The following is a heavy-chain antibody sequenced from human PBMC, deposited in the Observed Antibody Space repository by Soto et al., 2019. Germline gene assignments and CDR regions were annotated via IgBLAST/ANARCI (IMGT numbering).Heavy chain of an antibody. CDR1: GYTFTSYY. CDR2: IIPIFGTA. J-gene: IGHJ4*02. V-gene: IGHV1-69*13. Sequence: AASVKVSCKASGYTFTSYYMHWVRQAPGQGLEWMGGIIPIFGTANYAQKFQGRVTITADESTSTAYMELSSLRSEDTAVYYCARDLVVSGSSNYFDYWGQGTLVTVSS. CDR3: ARDLVVSGSSNYFDY. D-gene: IGHD1-26*01.